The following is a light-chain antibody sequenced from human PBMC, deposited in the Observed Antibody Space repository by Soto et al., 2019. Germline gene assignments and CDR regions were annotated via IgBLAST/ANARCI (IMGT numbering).Light chain of an antibody. CDR3: SSYVSGLAVWV. J-gene: IGLJ3*02. CDR2: DVS. V-gene: IGLV2-14*01. Sequence: QSVLTQPPSASGTPGQRVTISCTGTSSDVGGHIYVSWYQFHPGRAPRLMIYDVSNRPSGVSDRFSGSRSGNTASLTISGLQPEDEAEYYCSSYVSGLAVWVFGGGTKLTVL. CDR1: SSDVGGHIY.